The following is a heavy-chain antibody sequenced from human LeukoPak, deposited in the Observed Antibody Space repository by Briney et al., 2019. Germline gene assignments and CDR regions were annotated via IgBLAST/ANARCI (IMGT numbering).Heavy chain of an antibody. CDR1: RDSVFCSISD. CDR2: TYLRSKWNK. D-gene: IGHD5-12*01. V-gene: IGHV6-1*01. CDR3: ARNLRPDFDY. Sequence: QSLSLTRVISRDSVFCSISDGQYPRQSPSGHRVCLGRTYLRSKWNKDYAETVKGRMTIDPVTSKNQFSLQLNSVTPEDTALYYCARNLRPDFDYWGRGTLVTVSS. J-gene: IGHJ4*02.